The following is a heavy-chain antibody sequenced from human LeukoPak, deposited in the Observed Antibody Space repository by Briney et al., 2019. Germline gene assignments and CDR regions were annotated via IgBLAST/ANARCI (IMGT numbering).Heavy chain of an antibody. CDR1: GVTFSSYW. Sequence: GGSLRLSCAASGVTFSSYWMHWVRQAPGKGLVWVSRISGDGSRTDYADSVKGRFTISRDNAKNSLYLQMNSLRADDTAVYYCARDVTVTTNSRYAFDIWGQGTMVTVSS. D-gene: IGHD4-17*01. CDR3: ARDVTVTTNSRYAFDI. CDR2: ISGDGSRT. J-gene: IGHJ3*02. V-gene: IGHV3-74*01.